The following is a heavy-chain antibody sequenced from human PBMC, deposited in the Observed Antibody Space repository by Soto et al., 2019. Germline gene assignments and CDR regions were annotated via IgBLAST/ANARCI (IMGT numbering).Heavy chain of an antibody. CDR3: ARERVYYDFWSGPPGVYYYGMDV. CDR2: IWYDGSNK. J-gene: IGHJ6*02. Sequence: LRLSCAASGFTFSSYGMHWVRQAPGKGLEWVAVIWYDGSNKYYADSVKGRFTISRDNSKNTLYLQMNSLRAEDTAVYYCARERVYYDFWSGPPGVYYYGMDVWGQGTTVTVSS. V-gene: IGHV3-33*01. D-gene: IGHD3-3*01. CDR1: GFTFSSYG.